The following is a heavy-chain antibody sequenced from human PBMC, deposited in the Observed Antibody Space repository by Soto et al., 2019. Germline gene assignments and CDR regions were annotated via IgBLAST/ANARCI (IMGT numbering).Heavy chain of an antibody. V-gene: IGHV1-8*01. CDR2: MNPNSGNT. CDR1: GYTFTSYD. CDR3: ARGSILAAFGRSDY. D-gene: IGHD1-26*01. J-gene: IGHJ4*02. Sequence: ASVKVSCKASGYTFTSYDINWVRQATGQGLEWRGWMNPNSGNTGYAQKFQGRVTMTRNTSISTAYMELSSLRSEDTAVYYCARGSILAAFGRSDYWGQGTLVTVSS.